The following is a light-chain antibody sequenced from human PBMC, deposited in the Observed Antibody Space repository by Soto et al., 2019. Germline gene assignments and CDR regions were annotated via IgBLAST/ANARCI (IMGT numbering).Light chain of an antibody. CDR3: SSYTSTSTRVL. CDR1: SSDVGGYNY. CDR2: EVS. Sequence: QSALTQPASVAGSPGQSITISCTGTSSDVGGYNYVSWYQQHPGKAPKLMIYEVSHRPSGVSNRFSGSKSGNTASLTISGLQAEDDADYYCSSYTSTSTRVLFGGGTKLTVL. V-gene: IGLV2-14*01. J-gene: IGLJ2*01.